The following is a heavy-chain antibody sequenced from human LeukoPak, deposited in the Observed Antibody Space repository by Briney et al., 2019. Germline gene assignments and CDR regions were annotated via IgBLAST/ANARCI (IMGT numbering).Heavy chain of an antibody. J-gene: IGHJ4*02. CDR3: ARAMKSIAARRYFDY. D-gene: IGHD6-6*01. CDR1: GGSFSGYY. V-gene: IGHV4-34*01. Sequence: SETLSLTCAVYGGSFSGYYWSWLRQPPGKGLEWIGEINHSGSTNYNPSLKSRVTISVDTSKNQFSLKLSSVTAADTAVYYCARAMKSIAARRYFDYWGQGTLVTVSS. CDR2: INHSGST.